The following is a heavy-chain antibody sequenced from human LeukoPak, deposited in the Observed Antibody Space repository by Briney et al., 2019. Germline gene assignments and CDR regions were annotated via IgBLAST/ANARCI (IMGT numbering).Heavy chain of an antibody. D-gene: IGHD5-24*01. CDR2: INPSVGGI. CDR1: GGTFSSYA. J-gene: IGHJ6*02. CDR3: ARGPGRDGYNFQSYYGVDV. Sequence: GASVKVSCKASGGTFSSYAISWVRQAPGQGLEWVGIINPSVGGISYAQKFQGRVTMTSDTSTSTVYMDLSSLGSEDTAVYYCARGPGRDGYNFQSYYGVDVWGQGTTVTVSS. V-gene: IGHV1-46*01.